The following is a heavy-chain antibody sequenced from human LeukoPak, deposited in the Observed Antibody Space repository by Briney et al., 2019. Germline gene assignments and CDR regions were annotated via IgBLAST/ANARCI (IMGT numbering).Heavy chain of an antibody. D-gene: IGHD3-10*01. J-gene: IGHJ4*02. CDR2: IKYDGSEQ. CDR1: GFIFSSHW. CDR3: ARDYGWSFAN. Sequence: GGSLRLSCTSSGFIFSSHWMNWVRQAPGKGPEWVANIKYDGSEQYYVDSVKGRFSISRDNTKNLLYLQMNSLRVEDTAVYHCARDYGWSFANWGQGTLVTVSP. V-gene: IGHV3-7*03.